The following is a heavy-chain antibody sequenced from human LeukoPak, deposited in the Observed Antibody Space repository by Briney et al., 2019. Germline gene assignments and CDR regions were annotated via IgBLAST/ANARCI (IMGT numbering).Heavy chain of an antibody. J-gene: IGHJ4*02. CDR3: ARGLVLTYYYFES. V-gene: IGHV3-66*01. Sequence: GGSLRLSCAASGFTVSSNYMTWVRQAPGKGLEWVSVILGGGGTYYADSVKGRFTISRDNSKNTLYLQMNSLRAEDTAVYYCARGLVLTYYYFESWGQGTLVTVPS. CDR1: GFTVSSNY. CDR2: ILGGGGT. D-gene: IGHD2-8*02.